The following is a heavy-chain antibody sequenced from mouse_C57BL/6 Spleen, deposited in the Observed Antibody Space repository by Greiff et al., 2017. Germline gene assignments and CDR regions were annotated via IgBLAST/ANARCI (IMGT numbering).Heavy chain of an antibody. Sequence: EVKVVESGGGLVKPGGSLKLSCAASGFTFSSYAMSWVRQTPEKRLEWVATISDGGSYTYYPDNVKGRFTISRDNAKNNLYLQMSHLKSEDTAMYYCARDRDGYYPWGQGTLVTVSA. D-gene: IGHD2-3*01. J-gene: IGHJ3*01. CDR2: ISDGGSYT. CDR1: GFTFSSYA. CDR3: ARDRDGYYP. V-gene: IGHV5-4*01.